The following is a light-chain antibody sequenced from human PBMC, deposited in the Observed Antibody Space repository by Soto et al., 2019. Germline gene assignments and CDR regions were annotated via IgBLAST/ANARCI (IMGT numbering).Light chain of an antibody. CDR1: QSISSW. Sequence: SQLPLSPSTLSASVGDRVTITCRASQSISSWLAWYQQKPGKAPKCLIYKASTLESGAPSRFSGSGSGTEFTLTISSLQPDDFATYYCQQYYSYPWTFGEGTKVDIK. CDR3: QQYYSYPWT. CDR2: KAS. J-gene: IGKJ1*01. V-gene: IGKV1-5*03.